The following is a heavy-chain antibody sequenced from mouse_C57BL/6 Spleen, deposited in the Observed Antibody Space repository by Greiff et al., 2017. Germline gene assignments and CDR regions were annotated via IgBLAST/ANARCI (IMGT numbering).Heavy chain of an antibody. D-gene: IGHD1-1*01. Sequence: VQLQQSGAELVRPGASVTLSCKASGYTFTDYEMHWVKQTPVHGLEWIGAIDPETGGTAYNQKFKGKAILTADKSSSTAYMELRSLTSEDSAVYYCTRRLITTVVGYFDVWGTGTTVTVSS. J-gene: IGHJ1*03. CDR1: GYTFTDYE. V-gene: IGHV1-15*01. CDR2: IDPETGGT. CDR3: TRRLITTVVGYFDV.